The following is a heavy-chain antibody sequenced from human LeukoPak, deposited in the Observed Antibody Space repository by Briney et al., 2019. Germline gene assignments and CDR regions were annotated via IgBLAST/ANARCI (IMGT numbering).Heavy chain of an antibody. CDR2: ISPIFGTA. D-gene: IGHD4-23*01. CDR3: ARVFYDYGGNSEVYESNWFDP. CDR1: GGTFSSYA. J-gene: IGHJ5*02. V-gene: IGHV1-69*05. Sequence: ASVKVSCKASGGTFSSYAISWVRQAPGQGLKWMGGISPIFGTANYAQKFQGRVTITTDESTSTAYMELSSLRSEDTAVYYCARVFYDYGGNSEVYESNWFDPWGQGTLVTVSS.